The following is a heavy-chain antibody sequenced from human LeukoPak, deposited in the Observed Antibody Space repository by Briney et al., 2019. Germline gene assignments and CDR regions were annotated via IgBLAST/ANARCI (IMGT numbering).Heavy chain of an antibody. CDR1: GGSISSGGYS. V-gene: IGHV4-30-2*01. CDR2: INHSGST. J-gene: IGHJ4*02. CDR3: VVDTAMVTLFDY. D-gene: IGHD5-18*01. Sequence: PSQTLSLTCAVSGGSISSGGYSWSWIRQPPGKGLEWIGEINHSGSTNYNPSLKSRVTISVDTSKNQFSLKLSSVTAADTAVYYCVVDTAMVTLFDYWGQGTLVTVSS.